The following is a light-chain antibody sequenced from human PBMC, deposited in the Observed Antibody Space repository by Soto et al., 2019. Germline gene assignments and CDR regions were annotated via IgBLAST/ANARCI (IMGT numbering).Light chain of an antibody. J-gene: IGKJ1*01. CDR1: QSISSY. Sequence: DIQMTQSPSSLSASVGDRVTITCRASQSISSYLNWYQQKPGKAPKLLIYAASSLQSGVPSSFIASGSGTVFTLTISILQPEDFATYYCQQSYSTPTTFGQGTKVEIK. CDR3: QQSYSTPTT. CDR2: AAS. V-gene: IGKV1-39*01.